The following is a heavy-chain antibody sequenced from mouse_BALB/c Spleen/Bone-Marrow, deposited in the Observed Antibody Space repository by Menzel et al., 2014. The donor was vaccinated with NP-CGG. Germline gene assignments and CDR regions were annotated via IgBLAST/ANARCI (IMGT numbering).Heavy chain of an antibody. CDR2: IRNKANGYTT. Sequence: EVKLMESGGGLVQPGGSLRLSCATSGFTSTDYYMSWVRQPPGKALEWLGFIRNKANGYTTEYSASVKGRFTISRDNSQSILYLQMNTLRAEDSATYYCARDGNYYFDYWGQGTTLTVSS. D-gene: IGHD2-1*01. CDR1: GFTSTDYY. J-gene: IGHJ2*01. CDR3: ARDGNYYFDY. V-gene: IGHV7-3*02.